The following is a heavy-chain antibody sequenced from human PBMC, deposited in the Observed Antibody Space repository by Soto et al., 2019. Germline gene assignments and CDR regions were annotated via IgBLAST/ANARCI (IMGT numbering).Heavy chain of an antibody. CDR1: GFTFSSYP. V-gene: IGHV3-23*01. CDR3: AKGKGGSLSYLFDY. CDR2: ISGSGGST. D-gene: IGHD3-16*01. Sequence: EVQLLESGGGLVQPGGSLRLSCAASGFTFSSYPMSWVRQAPGKGLEWVSTISGSGGSTYYADSVKGRFTICRDNSKNTLYLQMNGLRAEDTALYYCAKGKGGSLSYLFDYWGQGTLVTVSS. J-gene: IGHJ4*02.